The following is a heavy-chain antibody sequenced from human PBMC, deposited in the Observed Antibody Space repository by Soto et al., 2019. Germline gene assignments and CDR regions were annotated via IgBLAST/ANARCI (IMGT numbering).Heavy chain of an antibody. D-gene: IGHD3-10*01. Sequence: SETLSLTCTVSGGSISSYYWSWIRQPPGKGLEWIGYIYYSGSTNYNPSLKSRVTISVDTSKNQFSLKLSSVTAADTAVYYCARVSVYGSGSYYNDFDYWGQGTLVTVSS. V-gene: IGHV4-59*01. CDR3: ARVSVYGSGSYYNDFDY. J-gene: IGHJ4*02. CDR1: GGSISSYY. CDR2: IYYSGST.